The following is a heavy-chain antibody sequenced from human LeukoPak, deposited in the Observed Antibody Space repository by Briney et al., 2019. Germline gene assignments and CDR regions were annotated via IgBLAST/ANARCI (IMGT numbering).Heavy chain of an antibody. J-gene: IGHJ6*03. V-gene: IGHV4-39*07. D-gene: IGHD6-19*01. CDR2: MYYSGST. Sequence: PSETLSLTCTVSGGSISGNNYYWGWIRQPPGKGLEWIGSMYYSGSTHYNPSLKSRVTLSVDSSKNQFSLKLNSVTAADTAVYYCARTVAGNGVYYYYFYMDVWGKGTTVTVSS. CDR3: ARTVAGNGVYYYYFYMDV. CDR1: GGSISGNNYY.